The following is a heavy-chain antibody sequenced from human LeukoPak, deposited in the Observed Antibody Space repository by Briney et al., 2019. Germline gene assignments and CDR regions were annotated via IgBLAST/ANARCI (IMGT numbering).Heavy chain of an antibody. V-gene: IGHV3-74*01. CDR1: GFRLRSYW. J-gene: IGHJ3*01. D-gene: IGHD1-26*01. CDR3: ARASIVGARLAV. Sequence: GGSLRLSCVVSGFRLRSYWMHWVRQGPGKGLVWVAGINSDGSSTSYADSVKGRFTISRDNAKNTLYLQMNSLRAEDTAVYYCARASIVGARLAVWGQGTMVTVSS. CDR2: INSDGSST.